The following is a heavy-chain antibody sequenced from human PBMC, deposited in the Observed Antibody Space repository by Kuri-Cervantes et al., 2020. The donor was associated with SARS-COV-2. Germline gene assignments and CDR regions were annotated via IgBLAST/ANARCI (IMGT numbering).Heavy chain of an antibody. Sequence: SVKVSCKASGGTFSSYAISWVRQAPGQGLEWMGGIIPIFGTANYAQKFQGRVTITTDESTSTAYMELSSLRSEDTAVYYCARSWGRSSSRYDAFDIWGQGTMVTDSS. J-gene: IGHJ3*02. V-gene: IGHV1-69*05. CDR1: GGTFSSYA. D-gene: IGHD6-13*01. CDR2: IIPIFGTA. CDR3: ARSWGRSSSRYDAFDI.